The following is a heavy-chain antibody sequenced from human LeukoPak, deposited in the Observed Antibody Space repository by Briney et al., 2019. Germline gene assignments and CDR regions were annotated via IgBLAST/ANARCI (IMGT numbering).Heavy chain of an antibody. CDR1: GFTFSSYA. V-gene: IGHV3-30*04. D-gene: IGHD3-10*01. CDR3: AKDRRVGFQGFDY. CDR2: ISYDGSNK. J-gene: IGHJ4*02. Sequence: GGSLRLSCAASGFTFSSYAMHWVRQAPGKGLEWVAVISYDGSNKYYADSVKGRFTISRDNSKNTLYLQMNSLRAEDTAVYYCAKDRRVGFQGFDYWGQGTLVTVSS.